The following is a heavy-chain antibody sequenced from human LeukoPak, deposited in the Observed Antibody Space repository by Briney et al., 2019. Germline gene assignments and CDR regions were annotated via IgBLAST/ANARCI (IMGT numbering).Heavy chain of an antibody. CDR3: ARHASGYSSGWNYFDY. CDR2: ISAYNGNT. J-gene: IGHJ4*02. CDR1: GYTFTNYS. D-gene: IGHD6-19*01. Sequence: GASVKVSCKASGYTFTNYSISWVRQAPGQGLEWMGWISAYNGNTNYAQKLQGRITMTTDTSTSTAYMELRSLRSDDTAVYYCARHASGYSSGWNYFDYWGQGTLVTVSS. V-gene: IGHV1-18*01.